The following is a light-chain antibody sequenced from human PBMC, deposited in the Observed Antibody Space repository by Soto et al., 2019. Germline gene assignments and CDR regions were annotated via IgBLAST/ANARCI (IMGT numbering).Light chain of an antibody. V-gene: IGKV3-11*01. CDR3: QQRSNLVS. CDR1: QSVLSY. J-gene: IGKJ5*01. Sequence: VLTQSPSTLSLSPGERATLSCRASQSVLSYLGWYQQKAGQAPRLLIYDAATRAAGLPDRFSGSGSGTDITLTISSLEPEDFAIYYCQQRSNLVSFGQGTRLDIK. CDR2: DAA.